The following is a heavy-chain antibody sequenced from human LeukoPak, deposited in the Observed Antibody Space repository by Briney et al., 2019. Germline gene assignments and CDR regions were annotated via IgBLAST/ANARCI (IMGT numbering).Heavy chain of an antibody. D-gene: IGHD2-15*01. V-gene: IGHV4-34*01. CDR3: ARSPGYCSGGSCYRYYYYGMDV. CDR2: INHSGST. J-gene: IGHJ6*02. CDR1: GGSFSGYY. Sequence: SETLSLTCAVYGGSFSGYYWSWIRQPPGKGLEWIGEINHSGSTNYNPSLKSRVTISVDTSKNQFSLKPSSVTAADTAVYYCARSPGYCSGGSCYRYYYYGMDVWGQGTTVTVSS.